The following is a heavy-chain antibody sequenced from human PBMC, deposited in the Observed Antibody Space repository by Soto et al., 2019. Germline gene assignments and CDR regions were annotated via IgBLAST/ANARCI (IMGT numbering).Heavy chain of an antibody. V-gene: IGHV3-30-3*01. CDR1: GFSFSSFG. D-gene: IGHD2-15*01. J-gene: IGHJ4*02. Sequence: QVLLVESGGGVVQPGRSQRLSCEASGFSFSSFGLQWVRQVPGKGLEWVAVISDDGTRKDYADSVKGRFTISRDNSKDTLYLQMDSLRPEDTAVYYCARDQAWAGAGVVALDYWGQGVLVAVSS. CDR2: ISDDGTRK. CDR3: ARDQAWAGAGVVALDY.